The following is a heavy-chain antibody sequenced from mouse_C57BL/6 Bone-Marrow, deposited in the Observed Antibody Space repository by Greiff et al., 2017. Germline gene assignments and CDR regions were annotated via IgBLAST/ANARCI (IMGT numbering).Heavy chain of an antibody. Sequence: EVHLVESGEGLVKPGGSLKLSCAASGFTFSSYAMSWVRQTPEKRLEWVAYISSGGDYIYYADTVKGRFTISRDNARNTLYLQMSSLKSEDTAMYYCTRDNCDGPSYAMDYWGQGTSVAVSS. CDR1: GFTFSSYA. J-gene: IGHJ4*01. V-gene: IGHV5-9-1*02. CDR3: TRDNCDGPSYAMDY. CDR2: ISSGGDYI.